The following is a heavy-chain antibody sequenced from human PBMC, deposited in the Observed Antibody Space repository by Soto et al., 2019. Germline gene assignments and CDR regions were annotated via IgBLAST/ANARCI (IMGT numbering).Heavy chain of an antibody. J-gene: IGHJ6*02. CDR1: GGTFSSYA. D-gene: IGHD2-15*01. CDR3: ARVLEYCSGGSCYPRRKYYYYGMDV. CDR2: IIPIFGTA. Sequence: GASVKVSCKASGGTFSSYAISWVRQAPGQGLEWMGGIIPIFGTANYAQKFQGRVTITADESTSTAYMELSSLRSEDTAVYYCARVLEYCSGGSCYPRRKYYYYGMDVWGQGTTVTV. V-gene: IGHV1-69*13.